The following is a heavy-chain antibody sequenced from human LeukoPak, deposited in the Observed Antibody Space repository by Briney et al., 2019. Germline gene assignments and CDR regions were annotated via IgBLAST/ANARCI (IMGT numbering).Heavy chain of an antibody. Sequence: PSETLSLTCTVSGGSISSSSYYWGWIRQPPGKGLEWIGSIYYSGSTYYNPSLKSRVTISVDTSKNQFSLKLRSVTAADTAVYYCARSKTSSRARPFDYWGQGTLVTVSS. J-gene: IGHJ4*02. V-gene: IGHV4-39*07. CDR2: IYYSGST. D-gene: IGHD6-13*01. CDR3: ARSKTSSRARPFDY. CDR1: GGSISSSSYY.